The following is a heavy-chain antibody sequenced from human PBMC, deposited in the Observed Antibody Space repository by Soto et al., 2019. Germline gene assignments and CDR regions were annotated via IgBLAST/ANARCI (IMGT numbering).Heavy chain of an antibody. Sequence: QVQLQESGPGLVKPSETLSLTCTVSGGSISSYYWSWIRQPPGKGLEWIGYIYYSGSTNYNPSLXSXVXIXXDTSKNQFSRKLSSVPAADTAVYYCASLWGWFGDYWGQGTLVTVSS. V-gene: IGHV4-59*08. CDR3: ASLWGWFGDY. D-gene: IGHD3-10*01. J-gene: IGHJ4*02. CDR2: IYYSGST. CDR1: GGSISSYY.